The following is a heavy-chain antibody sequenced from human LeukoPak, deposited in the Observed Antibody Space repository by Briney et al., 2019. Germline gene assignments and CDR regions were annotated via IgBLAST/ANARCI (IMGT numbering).Heavy chain of an antibody. J-gene: IGHJ5*02. V-gene: IGHV1-69*06. Sequence: SVKVSCKASGGTFSSYAISWVRQAPGQGLEWMGGIIPIFGTANYAQKFQGRVTITADKSTSTAYMELSSLRSEDTAVYYCAGDLDAGAYCSSTSCKAPTWGQGTLVTVSS. CDR1: GGTFSSYA. CDR3: AGDLDAGAYCSSTSCKAPT. D-gene: IGHD2-2*01. CDR2: IIPIFGTA.